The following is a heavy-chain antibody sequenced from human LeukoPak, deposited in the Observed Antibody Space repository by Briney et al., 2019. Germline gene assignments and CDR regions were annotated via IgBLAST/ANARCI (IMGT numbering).Heavy chain of an antibody. J-gene: IGHJ5*02. CDR2: TYYRSKWYN. Sequence: SQTLSLTCAISGDSVSIHNTAWNWIRQSPSRGLEWLGRTYYRSKWYNDYAVSVKSRLTIKPDTSKNQFSLQLNSVTSEDTAVYYCARDSDYYASGTYYRVGFDPWGQGTLVTVSS. CDR1: GDSVSIHNTA. V-gene: IGHV6-1*01. D-gene: IGHD3-10*01. CDR3: ARDSDYYASGTYYRVGFDP.